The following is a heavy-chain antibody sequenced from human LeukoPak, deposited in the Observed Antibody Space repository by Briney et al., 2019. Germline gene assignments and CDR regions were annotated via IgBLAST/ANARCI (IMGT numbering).Heavy chain of an antibody. J-gene: IGHJ3*02. Sequence: GGSLRLSCAASGFTFSSYEMNWVRQAPGKGLEWVSYISSSGSTIYYADSVKGRFTISRDNAKNSLYLQMNSLRAEDTAVYYCARDGDCGGACGNGFDIWGQGTVVTVSS. CDR3: ARDGDCGGACGNGFDI. CDR2: ISSSGSTI. D-gene: IGHD2-21*02. V-gene: IGHV3-48*03. CDR1: GFTFSSYE.